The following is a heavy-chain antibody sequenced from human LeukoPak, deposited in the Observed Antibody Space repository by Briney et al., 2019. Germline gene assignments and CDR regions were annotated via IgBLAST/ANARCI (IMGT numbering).Heavy chain of an antibody. CDR2: IDPSDSYT. CDR1: GYSFTTYW. Sequence: PGESLKISCQGSGYSFTTYWISWVRKLPGKGLEWMGRIDPSDSYTNYSPSFQGHVTISADKSISTAYLQWSSLKASDSAMYYCARHYGSLFDYWGQGTLVTVSS. J-gene: IGHJ4*02. D-gene: IGHD3-10*01. CDR3: ARHYGSLFDY. V-gene: IGHV5-10-1*01.